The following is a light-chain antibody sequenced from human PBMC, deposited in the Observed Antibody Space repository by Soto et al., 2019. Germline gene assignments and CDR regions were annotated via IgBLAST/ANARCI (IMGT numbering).Light chain of an antibody. CDR1: TSNIGAGYD. CDR2: NNN. Sequence: QSVLTQPPSVSGAPGQRVTISCTGSTSNIGAGYDVHWYQQPPGTAPKLVIYNNNNRPSGVPDRFSGSKSGTSGSLAITGLQAEDEADYFCHSYYGSLTGVIFGGGTKLTVL. V-gene: IGLV1-40*01. J-gene: IGLJ2*01. CDR3: HSYYGSLTGVI.